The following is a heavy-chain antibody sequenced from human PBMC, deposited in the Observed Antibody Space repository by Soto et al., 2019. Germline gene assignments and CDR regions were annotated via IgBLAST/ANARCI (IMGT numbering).Heavy chain of an antibody. Sequence: QVQLQESGPGLVKPSQTLSLTCTVSGGSISSGSYYWSWIRQLPGKGLEWIGYIYYSGSTYYNPSLKSRVTISVDTSKNQFSLKLNSVTAADTAVYYCATRTDYYYGSGSLGGMDVRGQGTTVIVSS. CDR2: IYYSGST. CDR1: GGSISSGSYY. D-gene: IGHD3-10*01. J-gene: IGHJ6*02. V-gene: IGHV4-31*03. CDR3: ATRTDYYYGSGSLGGMDV.